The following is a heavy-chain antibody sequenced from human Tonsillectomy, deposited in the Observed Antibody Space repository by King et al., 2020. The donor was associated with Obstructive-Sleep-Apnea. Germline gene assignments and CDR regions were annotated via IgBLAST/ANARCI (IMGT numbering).Heavy chain of an antibody. V-gene: IGHV3-30*04. D-gene: IGHD3-10*01. J-gene: IGHJ4*02. Sequence: QLVQSGGGVVKPGRSLRLSCAASEFNLRTYAMHWVRQAPGKGLEWVAVISYDRSNKYYADSVKGRFTISRDNSKNTLYLQMNSLRAEDTAVYYCGGSIGSLNFFDFWGQGTLVTVSS. CDR1: EFNLRTYA. CDR2: ISYDRSNK. CDR3: GGSIGSLNFFDF.